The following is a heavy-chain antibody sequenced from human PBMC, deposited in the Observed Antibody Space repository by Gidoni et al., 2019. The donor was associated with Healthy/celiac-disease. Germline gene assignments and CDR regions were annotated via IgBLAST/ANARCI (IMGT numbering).Heavy chain of an antibody. Sequence: QVTLRESGPALVKPTQTLTLTCTFSGFSLSTSGMCVSWIRQPPGKALEWLALIDWDDDKYYSTSLKTRLTISKDTSKNQVVLTMTNMDPVDTATYYCARIHSSSSGGYYYGMDVWGQGTTVTVSS. V-gene: IGHV2-70*01. CDR3: ARIHSSSSGGYYYGMDV. D-gene: IGHD6-6*01. J-gene: IGHJ6*02. CDR1: GFSLSTSGMC. CDR2: IDWDDDK.